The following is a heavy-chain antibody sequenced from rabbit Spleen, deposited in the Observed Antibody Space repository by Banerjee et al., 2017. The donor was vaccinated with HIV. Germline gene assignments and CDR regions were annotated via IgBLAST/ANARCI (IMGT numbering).Heavy chain of an antibody. CDR3: ERGFGPGADGDV. V-gene: IGHV1S40*01. D-gene: IGHD3-1*01. CDR2: IDADRSSTT. CDR1: GFTVSNSYW. J-gene: IGHJ6*01. Sequence: QSLEESGGDLVKPGASLTLTCTASGFTVSNSYWICCVRQAPGKGLEWIACIDADRSSTTHCARGSKGRFTVSKPSSTTLTLQMTSLTAAATSTDCDERGFGPGADGDVWGPGTLVTVS.